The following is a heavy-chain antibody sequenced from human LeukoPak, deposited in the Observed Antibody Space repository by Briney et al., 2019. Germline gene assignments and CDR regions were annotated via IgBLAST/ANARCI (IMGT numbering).Heavy chain of an antibody. CDR3: ARSGIAAGFQH. CDR1: GGSISSYY. D-gene: IGHD6-25*01. Sequence: PSETLSLTCTVSGGSISSYYWSWIRQPAGKGLEWVGRIHTSGSTNYNPSLKSRVTMSVDTSKNQFSLKLSSVTAADTAVYYCARSGIAAGFQHWGQGTLVTVSS. J-gene: IGHJ1*01. V-gene: IGHV4-4*07. CDR2: IHTSGST.